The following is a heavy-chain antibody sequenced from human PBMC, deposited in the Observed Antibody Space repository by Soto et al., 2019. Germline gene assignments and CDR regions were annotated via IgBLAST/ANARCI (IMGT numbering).Heavy chain of an antibody. CDR1: GGSISTNY. CDR3: SRVLTGTYYYYMDV. CDR2: INYNGGT. Sequence: SETLSLTCTVSGGSISTNYWSWIRQPPGKGLEWIGYINYNGGTNYDPSIKSRVTISVDTSKSQFSLRLNSVTAADTAVYYCSRVLTGTYYYYMDVWGEGTTVTVS. V-gene: IGHV4-59*01. J-gene: IGHJ6*03. D-gene: IGHD1-20*01.